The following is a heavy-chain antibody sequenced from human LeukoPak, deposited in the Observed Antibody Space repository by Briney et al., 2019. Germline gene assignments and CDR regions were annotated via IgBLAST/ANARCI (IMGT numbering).Heavy chain of an antibody. CDR3: ARSEPLYYDFWSGHSNWFDP. CDR2: INHSGST. Sequence: GSLRLSCAASGFTFSSYAMSWIRQPPGKGLEWIGEINHSGSTNYNPSLKSRVTISVDASKNQFSLKLSSVTAADTAVYYCARSEPLYYDFWSGHSNWFDPWGQGTLVTVSS. V-gene: IGHV4-34*01. CDR1: GFTFSSYA. J-gene: IGHJ5*02. D-gene: IGHD3-3*01.